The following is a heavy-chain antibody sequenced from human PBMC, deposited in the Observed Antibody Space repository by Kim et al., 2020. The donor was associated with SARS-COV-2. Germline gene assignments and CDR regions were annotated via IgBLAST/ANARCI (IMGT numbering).Heavy chain of an antibody. V-gene: IGHV4-59*08. CDR1: GGSISSYY. J-gene: IGHJ5*02. Sequence: SETLSLTCTVSGGSISSYYWSWIRQPPGKGLEWIGYIYSSGSTNYNPSLKSRVTISIDRSKKQFSLNLSSVTAADTAVYYCARGITTWGQGTLVTVSS. CDR2: IYSSGST. CDR3: ARGITT.